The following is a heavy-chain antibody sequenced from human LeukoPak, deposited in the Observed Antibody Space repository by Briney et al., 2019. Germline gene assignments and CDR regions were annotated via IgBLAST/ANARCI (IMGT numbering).Heavy chain of an antibody. V-gene: IGHV4-31*03. D-gene: IGHD3-10*01. Sequence: SETLSLTCTVSADSLSSGGHYWAWIRQFPGKGLESIGFIHHSGSSRHNPSLKDRVAISVDTSRKQFALKLSSVTAADTAMYYCARGGNRFGGFYFDYWGQGIQDIVSS. J-gene: IGHJ4*02. CDR3: ARGGNRFGGFYFDY. CDR2: IHHSGSS. CDR1: ADSLSSGGHY.